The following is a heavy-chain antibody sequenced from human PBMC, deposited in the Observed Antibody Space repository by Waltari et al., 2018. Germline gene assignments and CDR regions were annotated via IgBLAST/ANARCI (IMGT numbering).Heavy chain of an antibody. CDR3: ARHERYCSGGSCSPTPDY. Sequence: QVQLQESGPGLVKPSETLSLTCAVSGYSISSGYYWGWIRQPPGQGLEWIGSIYHSGGTYYNPSLKSRITISVDTSKNQFSLKLSSMTAADTAVYYCARHERYCSGGSCSPTPDYWGQGTLVTVSS. CDR1: GYSISSGYY. D-gene: IGHD2-15*01. V-gene: IGHV4-38-2*01. J-gene: IGHJ4*02. CDR2: IYHSGGT.